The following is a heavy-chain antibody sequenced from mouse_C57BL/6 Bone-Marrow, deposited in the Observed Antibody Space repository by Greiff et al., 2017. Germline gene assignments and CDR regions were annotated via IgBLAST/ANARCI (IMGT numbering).Heavy chain of an antibody. J-gene: IGHJ3*01. CDR3: ARWRGYSGVAY. CDR2: IWRGGST. Sequence: QVQLQQSGPGLVQPSQSLSITCTVSGFSLTSYGVHWVRQSPGKGLEWLGVIWRGGSTDNNAAFISRLSISTVNSKSPVFFKKNSLQAHDTAISYCARWRGYSGVAYGGQGHLVTVSA. V-gene: IGHV2-2*01. CDR1: GFSLTSYG. D-gene: IGHD1-2*01.